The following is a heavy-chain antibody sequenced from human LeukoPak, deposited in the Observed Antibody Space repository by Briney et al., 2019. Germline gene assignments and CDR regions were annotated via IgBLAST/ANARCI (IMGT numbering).Heavy chain of an antibody. CDR3: ALSDYGGNFAPASY. J-gene: IGHJ4*02. Sequence: GGSLRLSCAASGFTVSSNYMGWVRQAPGKGLEWVSVIYSGGSTYYADSVKGRFTISRDNSKNTLYLQMNSLRAEDTAVYYCALSDYGGNFAPASYWGQGTLVTVSS. V-gene: IGHV3-53*01. D-gene: IGHD4-23*01. CDR2: IYSGGST. CDR1: GFTVSSNY.